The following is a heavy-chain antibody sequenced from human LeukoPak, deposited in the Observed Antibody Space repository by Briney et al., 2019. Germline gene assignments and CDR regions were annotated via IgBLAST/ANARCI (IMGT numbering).Heavy chain of an antibody. CDR2: IYPGDSDT. J-gene: IGHJ4*02. D-gene: IGHD3-22*01. CDR1: GYSFTSYW. V-gene: IGHV5-51*01. CDR3: ASLDDSSGYYFNY. Sequence: GASLKISCKGSGYSFTSYWIGWVCQMPGKGLEWMGIIYPGDSDTRYSPSFQGQVTISADKSISTAYLQWSSLKAADTAMYYCASLDDSSGYYFNYWGQGTLVTVSS.